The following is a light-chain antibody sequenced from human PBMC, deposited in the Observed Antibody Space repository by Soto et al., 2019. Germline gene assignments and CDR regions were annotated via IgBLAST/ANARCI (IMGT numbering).Light chain of an antibody. V-gene: IGKV1-6*01. CDR3: LQDYNSPRT. Sequence: AIQMTQSPSALSASVGDRVTIFCRASQDIGSDLGWYQQRPGTAPKLLIYAASTSQSGVPARFSGSGSGTDFTLTISSLQPEDFATYYCLQDYNSPRTFGQGTKLEMK. CDR1: QDIGSD. CDR2: AAS. J-gene: IGKJ2*01.